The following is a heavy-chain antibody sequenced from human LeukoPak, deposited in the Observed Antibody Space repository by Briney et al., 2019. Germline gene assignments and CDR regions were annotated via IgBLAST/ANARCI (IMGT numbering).Heavy chain of an antibody. Sequence: GGSLRLSCSASGFSFTTYSITGVRQAPGKGLEWVSSISGSGGSTQYAHSVQGRFAISRDNSKNTLYLQMNSLRAEDTAVYFCARDPNGHYIGTFDMWGRGTMVSVSS. CDR3: ARDPNGHYIGTFDM. CDR1: GFSFTTYS. D-gene: IGHD4-17*01. CDR2: ISGSGGST. V-gene: IGHV3-23*01. J-gene: IGHJ3*02.